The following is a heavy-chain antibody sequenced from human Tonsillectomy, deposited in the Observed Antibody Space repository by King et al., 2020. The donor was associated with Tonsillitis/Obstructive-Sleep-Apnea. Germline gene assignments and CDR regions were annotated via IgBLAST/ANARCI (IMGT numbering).Heavy chain of an antibody. CDR2: IYYSGST. CDR3: ARREEQLASDWYFDL. J-gene: IGHJ2*01. V-gene: IGHV4-59*08. Sequence: VQLQESGPGLVKPSETLSLTCTVSGGSISSYYWSWIRQPPGKGLEWIGYIYYSGSTNYNPSLKSRVTISVDTSKNQFSLKLSSVTAADTAVYYCARREEQLASDWYFDLWGRGTLVTVSS. CDR1: GGSISSYY. D-gene: IGHD6-6*01.